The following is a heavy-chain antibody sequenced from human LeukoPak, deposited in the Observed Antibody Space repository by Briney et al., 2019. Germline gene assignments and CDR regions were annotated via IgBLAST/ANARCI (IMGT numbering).Heavy chain of an antibody. V-gene: IGHV3-49*04. Sequence: GGPLRLSCTASGFTFGDYAMSWVRQAPGKGLEWVGFIRSKAYGGTTEYAASVKGRFTISRDDSKSIAYLQMNSLKTEDTAVYYCTRGSGGRYYYYYMDVWGKGTTVTISS. CDR3: TRGSGGRYYYYYMDV. CDR2: IRSKAYGGTT. D-gene: IGHD2-15*01. J-gene: IGHJ6*03. CDR1: GFTFGDYA.